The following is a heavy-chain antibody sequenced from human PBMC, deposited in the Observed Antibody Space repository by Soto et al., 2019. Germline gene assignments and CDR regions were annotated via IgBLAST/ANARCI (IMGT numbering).Heavy chain of an antibody. CDR3: ARVGMPSDYRYYYHYYYMDV. CDR1: GFTFSSYW. CDR2: IKQDGSEK. Sequence: GGSLRLSCAASGFTFSSYWMSWVRQAPGKGLEWVANIKQDGSEKYYVDSVKGRFTISRDNAKNSLYLQMNSLRTEDTAVYYCARVGMPSDYRYYYHYYYMDVWGKGTTVTVSS. V-gene: IGHV3-7*01. D-gene: IGHD4-17*01. J-gene: IGHJ6*03.